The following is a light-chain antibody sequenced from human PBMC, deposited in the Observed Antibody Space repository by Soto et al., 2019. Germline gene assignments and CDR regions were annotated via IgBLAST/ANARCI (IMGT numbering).Light chain of an antibody. CDR2: GAS. Sequence: EIVLTQSPGTLSLSPGERATLSCRARQSGSNHYLAWYQQKPAQAPRLLIYGASNRATGIPDRFSGSGSGTDFTLTSSRQEPEDVAVYYGQQYGSSGTFGQGTKVDVK. CDR1: QSGSNHY. V-gene: IGKV3-20*01. CDR3: QQYGSSGT. J-gene: IGKJ1*01.